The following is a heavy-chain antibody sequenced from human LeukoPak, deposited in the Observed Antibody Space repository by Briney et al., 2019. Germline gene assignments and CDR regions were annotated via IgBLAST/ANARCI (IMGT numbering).Heavy chain of an antibody. J-gene: IGHJ1*01. V-gene: IGHV4-34*01. CDR3: ARVPYSGILRRAEYFQH. Sequence: SETLSLICDVYGGSFSGYYWSLIRQPPGKGLEWIGEIHHSGITNYNPSLNRRATIPVDTSKHQFSLELSSETAADPAVYYCARVPYSGILRRAEYFQHRGQGTQVSVRS. D-gene: IGHD1-26*01. CDR1: GGSFSGYY. CDR2: IHHSGIT.